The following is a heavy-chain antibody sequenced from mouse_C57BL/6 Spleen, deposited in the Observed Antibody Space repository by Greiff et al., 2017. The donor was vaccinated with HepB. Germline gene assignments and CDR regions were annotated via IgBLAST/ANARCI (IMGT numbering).Heavy chain of an antibody. J-gene: IGHJ4*01. CDR1: GFTFSDYG. D-gene: IGHD2-4*01. Sequence: EVHLVESGGGLVKPGGSLKLSCAASGFTFSDYGMHWVRQAPEKGLEWVAYISSGSSTIYYADTVKGRFTISRDNAKNTLFLQMTSLRSEDTAMYYCARALLYYDYDGYAMDYWGQGTSVTVSS. V-gene: IGHV5-17*01. CDR3: ARALLYYDYDGYAMDY. CDR2: ISSGSSTI.